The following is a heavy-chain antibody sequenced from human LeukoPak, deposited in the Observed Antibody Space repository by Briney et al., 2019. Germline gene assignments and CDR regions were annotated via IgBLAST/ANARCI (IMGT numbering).Heavy chain of an antibody. CDR1: GYTFTNYW. J-gene: IGHJ4*02. V-gene: IGHV5-51*01. CDR3: AGGGRVGAYDY. Sequence: GESLKISCKGSGYTFTNYWIGWVRQMPGKGLEWMGIIYPGDSDTRYNPSFQGQVTISADKSISTAYLQWNILKASDTAMYYCAGGGRVGAYDYWGQGTLVTVSS. CDR2: IYPGDSDT. D-gene: IGHD1-26*01.